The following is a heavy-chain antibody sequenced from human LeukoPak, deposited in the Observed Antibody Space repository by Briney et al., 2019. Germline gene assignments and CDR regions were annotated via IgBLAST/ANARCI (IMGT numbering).Heavy chain of an antibody. CDR2: ISGSGGST. CDR1: GFTFSSYA. Sequence: PGGSLRLSCAASGFTFSSYAMSWVRQAPGKGLEWVSAISGSGGSTYYADSVKGRFTISRDNSKNTLYLQMNSLRAEDTAVYYCAKDPVEDIVVVPANWFDPWGQGTLVTVSS. CDR3: AKDPVEDIVVVPANWFDP. V-gene: IGHV3-23*01. D-gene: IGHD2-2*01. J-gene: IGHJ5*02.